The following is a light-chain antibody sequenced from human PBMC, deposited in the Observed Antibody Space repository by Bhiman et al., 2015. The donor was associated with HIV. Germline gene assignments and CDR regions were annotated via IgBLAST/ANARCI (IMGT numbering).Light chain of an antibody. CDR2: DVS. J-gene: IGLJ1*01. Sequence: QSALTQPASVSGSPGQSITISCTGTSSDVGGYNYVSWYQQHPGKAPKLMIYDVSKRPSGVSNRFSGSKSGNTASLTISGLQAEDEADYYCVSWDTSLTAEVFGPGTKVTVL. V-gene: IGLV2-14*01. CDR3: VSWDTSLTAEV. CDR1: SSDVGGYNY.